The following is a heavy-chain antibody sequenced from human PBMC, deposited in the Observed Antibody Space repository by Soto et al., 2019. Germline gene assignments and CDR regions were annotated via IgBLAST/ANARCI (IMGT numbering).Heavy chain of an antibody. V-gene: IGHV1-46*01. CDR3: ARARNYFDY. CDR2: INPSGVYT. J-gene: IGHJ4*02. Sequence: ASVKVSCKASGYTFTSYYKHWVRQAPGQGLEWMGIINPSGVYTSYAQKFQGRVTMTRDTSTRTVYMELSSLRSEDTAVYYCARARNYFDYRGQGSPVTVSS. CDR1: GYTFTSYY.